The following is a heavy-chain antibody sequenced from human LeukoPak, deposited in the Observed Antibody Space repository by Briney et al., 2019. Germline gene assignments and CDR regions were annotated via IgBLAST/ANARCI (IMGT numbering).Heavy chain of an antibody. CDR2: ISTSSNYI. CDR1: GFAFRTYS. D-gene: IGHD3-16*01. CDR3: ARDVGGGSTPIDY. J-gene: IGHJ4*02. V-gene: IGHV3-21*01. Sequence: GGSLRLSCAASGFAFRTYSMNWVRQAPGKGLEWVSFISTSSNYIYYADSVKGRFTISRDNAKNSLYLQMNSLTAEDTALYYCARDVGGGSTPIDYWGQGTLVTVSS.